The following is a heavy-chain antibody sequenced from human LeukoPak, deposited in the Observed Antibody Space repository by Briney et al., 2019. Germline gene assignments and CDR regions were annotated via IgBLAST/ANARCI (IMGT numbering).Heavy chain of an antibody. CDR2: KYHSGST. D-gene: IGHD3/OR15-3a*01. CDR1: GDSISSSSYY. Sequence: SETLSLTCTVSGDSISSSSYYWGWIRQPPGKGLEWIGSKYHSGSTFYNPSLKSRVTMSVDTSKNQFSLKLTSVTAADTAVYYCARGTYYFDYWGQGALVTVSS. J-gene: IGHJ4*02. V-gene: IGHV4-39*07. CDR3: ARGTYYFDY.